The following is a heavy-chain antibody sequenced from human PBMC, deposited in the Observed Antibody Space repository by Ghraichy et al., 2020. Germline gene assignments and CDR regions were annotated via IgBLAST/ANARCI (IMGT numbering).Heavy chain of an antibody. CDR1: GYSFTSYW. CDR2: IYPGDSDT. D-gene: IGHD2-2*01. CDR3: ARGHSQTPRWVIVVVPAAKPNDAFDI. V-gene: IGHV5-51*01. Sequence: GESLNISCKGSGYSFTSYWIGWVRQMPGKGLEWMGIIYPGDSDTRYSPSFQGQVTISADKSICTAYLQWSSLKASDTAMYYCARGHSQTPRWVIVVVPAAKPNDAFDIWGQGTMVTVSS. J-gene: IGHJ3*02.